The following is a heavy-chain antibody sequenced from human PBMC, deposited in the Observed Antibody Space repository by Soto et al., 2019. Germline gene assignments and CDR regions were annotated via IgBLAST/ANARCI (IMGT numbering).Heavy chain of an antibody. V-gene: IGHV3-30*18. CDR1: GFTFSTYG. CDR3: AKFGYGLTGAAPYYYGMDV. J-gene: IGHJ6*02. CDR2: ISYDGSNR. Sequence: PGGSLRLSCAASGFTFSTYGMHWVRQAPGKGLEWVAVISYDGSNRYYGDSVKGRFTISRDNSKNTLYLQINSLRAEDTAVYYCAKFGYGLTGAAPYYYGMDVWGQGTTVTVSS. D-gene: IGHD7-27*01.